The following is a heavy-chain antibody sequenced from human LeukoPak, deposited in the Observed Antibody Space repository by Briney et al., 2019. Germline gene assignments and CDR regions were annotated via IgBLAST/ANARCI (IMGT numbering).Heavy chain of an antibody. CDR1: GFTFSSYA. V-gene: IGHV3-30-3*01. CDR3: AKDPSYYYDNSGYYSFDY. CDR2: ISYDGSNK. D-gene: IGHD3-22*01. J-gene: IGHJ4*02. Sequence: GRSLRLSCAASGFTFSSYAMHWVRQAPGKGLEWVAVISYDGSNKYYADSVKGRFTISRDNSKNTLYLQMNSLRAEDTAVYYCAKDPSYYYDNSGYYSFDYWGQGTLVTVSS.